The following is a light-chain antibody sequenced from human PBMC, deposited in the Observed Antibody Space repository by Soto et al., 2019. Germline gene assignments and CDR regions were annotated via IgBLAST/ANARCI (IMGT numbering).Light chain of an antibody. J-gene: IGKJ1*01. V-gene: IGKV3-20*01. Sequence: EIVLTQSPGALSLSPGERATLSCRASQNINSNYLAWYQQKPGQAPRLLIYGSSTRATGIPDRFSGSGSETDFTLTISRLEPEDFAVYYCQQYGGSPWTFGQGTKVDIK. CDR1: QNINSNY. CDR2: GSS. CDR3: QQYGGSPWT.